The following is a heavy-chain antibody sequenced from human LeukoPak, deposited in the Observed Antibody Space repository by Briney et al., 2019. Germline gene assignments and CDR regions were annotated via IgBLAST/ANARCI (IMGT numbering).Heavy chain of an antibody. Sequence: PGGSLRLSCAASGFTFSSYAMSWVRQAPGKGLEWVSAISSSGGSTYYADSVKGRFTISRDNSKNTLYLQMNSLRAEDTAVYYCARRRYCSSTSCSGFDYWGQGTLVTVSS. J-gene: IGHJ4*02. D-gene: IGHD2-2*01. CDR3: ARRRYCSSTSCSGFDY. CDR1: GFTFSSYA. V-gene: IGHV3-23*01. CDR2: ISSSGGST.